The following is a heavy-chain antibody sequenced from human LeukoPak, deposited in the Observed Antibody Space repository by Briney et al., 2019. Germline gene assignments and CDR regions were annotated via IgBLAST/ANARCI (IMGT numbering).Heavy chain of an antibody. CDR2: IYIGGTI. CDR3: ARDGGDHYYDY. D-gene: IGHD3-16*01. Sequence: GGSLRLSCAASGFTVSSNHMSWVRQAPGKGLEWVSVIYIGGTIYYADSVKGRFTISRDNSMNTVYLEMNSLRAEDTAVYYCARDGGDHYYDYWGQGTLVTVST. CDR1: GFTVSSNH. J-gene: IGHJ4*02. V-gene: IGHV3-66*01.